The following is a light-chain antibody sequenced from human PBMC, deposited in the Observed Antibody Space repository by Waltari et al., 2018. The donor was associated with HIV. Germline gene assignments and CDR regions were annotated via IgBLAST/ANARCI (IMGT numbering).Light chain of an antibody. CDR3: YTTDSSGDQVG. CDR1: AMPKKS. V-gene: IGLV3-10*03. CDR2: EGS. Sequence: SYELTQPPAVSVSPAQTPRITCSGGAMPKKSACWYQRKAAEAAAQVICEGSNRPSGIAEGFCGCSTGTMATMAVSGAQAEDEDDYYCYTTDSSGDQVGFGGRTKVIGL. J-gene: IGLJ2*01.